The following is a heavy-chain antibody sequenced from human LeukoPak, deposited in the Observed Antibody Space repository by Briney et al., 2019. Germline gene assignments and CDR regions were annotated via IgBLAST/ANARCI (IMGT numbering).Heavy chain of an antibody. D-gene: IGHD2-8*01. V-gene: IGHV4-39*01. CDR1: GGTISSSSYY. J-gene: IGHJ4*02. Sequence: SETLSLTCTVSGGTISSSSYYWGWIRQPPGKGLEWIGSIYYSGSTYYNPSLKSRVTISVDTSKNQFSLKLSSVTAADTAVYYCARLSPACTDYWGQGTLVTVSS. CDR3: ARLSPACTDY. CDR2: IYYSGST.